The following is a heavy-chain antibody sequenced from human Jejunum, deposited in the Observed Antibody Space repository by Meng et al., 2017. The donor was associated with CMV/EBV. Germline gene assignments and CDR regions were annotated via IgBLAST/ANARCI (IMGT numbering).Heavy chain of an antibody. D-gene: IGHD3-22*01. V-gene: IGHV3-7*01. CDR3: ARLPSKYYYDSTGYYAAYYFDD. CDR2: IKEDGGEE. J-gene: IGHJ4*02. Sequence: MSWVGQAPGKGLEWVANIKEDGGEEDYLDSVKGRFSISRDNAKNSLYLQMNSLRAEDTAVYFCARLPSKYYYDSTGYYAAYYFDDWGQGTPVTVSS.